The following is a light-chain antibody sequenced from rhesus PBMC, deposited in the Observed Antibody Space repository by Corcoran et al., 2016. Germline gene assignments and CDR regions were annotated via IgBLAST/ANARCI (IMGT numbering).Light chain of an antibody. CDR3: QQYSSRPYS. V-gene: IGKV1-22*01. CDR1: QGISSW. J-gene: IGKJ2*01. CDR2: RAA. Sequence: DIQMTQSPSSLSASVGDTVTITCRASQGISSWLAWYQQKPGKAPKLLIYRAASLQSGVPSRFSGRGSGTDFTLPISSLQAEDFATYYCQQYSSRPYSFGQGTKVEIK.